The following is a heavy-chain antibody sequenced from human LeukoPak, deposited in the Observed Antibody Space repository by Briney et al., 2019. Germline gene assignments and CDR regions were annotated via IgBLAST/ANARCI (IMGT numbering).Heavy chain of an antibody. CDR2: IYYSGST. CDR1: GGSISSYY. D-gene: IGHD2-15*01. V-gene: IGHV4-59*01. CDR3: ARGGGSVSGALFDY. J-gene: IGHJ4*02. Sequence: PSEALSLTCTVSGGSISSYYWSWIRQPPGKGLEWIGYIYYSGSTNYNPSLKSRVTISVDTSKNQFSLKLSSVTAADTAVYNCARGGGSVSGALFDYWGQGTLVTVSS.